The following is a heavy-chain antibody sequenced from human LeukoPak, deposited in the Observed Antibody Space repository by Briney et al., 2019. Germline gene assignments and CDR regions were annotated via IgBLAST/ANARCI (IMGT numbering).Heavy chain of an antibody. CDR1: GFTFSSYG. J-gene: IGHJ3*02. CDR3: ARTTVPQVAFDI. Sequence: GGSLRLSCAASGFTFSSYGMHWVRQAPGKGLEWVAVISYDGSNKYYADSVKGRFTISRDNSKNTLYLQMNSLRAEDMAVYYCARTTVPQVAFDIWGQGTMVTVSS. D-gene: IGHD4-17*01. CDR2: ISYDGSNK. V-gene: IGHV3-30*03.